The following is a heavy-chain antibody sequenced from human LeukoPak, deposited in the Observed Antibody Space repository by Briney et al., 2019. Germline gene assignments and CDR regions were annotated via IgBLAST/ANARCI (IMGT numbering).Heavy chain of an antibody. Sequence: GASVKVSCKVSGYTLTELSMHWVRQAPGQGLEWMGGIIPIFGTANYAQKFQGRVTITTDESTSTAYMELSSLRSEDTAVYYCARGRDGYMGYFDYWGQGTLVTVSS. V-gene: IGHV1-69*05. CDR1: GYTLTELS. J-gene: IGHJ4*02. CDR3: ARGRDGYMGYFDY. D-gene: IGHD5-24*01. CDR2: IIPIFGTA.